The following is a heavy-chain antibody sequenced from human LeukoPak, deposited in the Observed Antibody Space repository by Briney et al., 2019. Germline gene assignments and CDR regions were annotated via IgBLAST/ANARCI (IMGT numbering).Heavy chain of an antibody. CDR1: GYPFTSNG. J-gene: IGHJ4*02. V-gene: IGHV1-18*01. CDR3: GRDVLGATCGFDF. Sequence: GASVKVSCKASGYPFTSNGISWVRQAPGQGLEWMGWIGADSANTKYAQKLQGRVTMTADTSTTTVYMELRSLRSDDTALYYCGRDVLGATCGFDFWGQGTLVTVSS. D-gene: IGHD1-26*01. CDR2: IGADSANT.